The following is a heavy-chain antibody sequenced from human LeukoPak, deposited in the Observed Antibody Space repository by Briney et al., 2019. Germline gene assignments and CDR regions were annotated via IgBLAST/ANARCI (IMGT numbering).Heavy chain of an antibody. D-gene: IGHD3-9*01. CDR2: ISYDGGYK. J-gene: IGHJ4*02. V-gene: IGHV3-30*04. CDR3: IRLVDTGQFL. Sequence: PGGSLRLSCAASGFTFSSYAMHWVRQAPGKGLEWVAVISYDGGYKYYADSVKGRFTMSRDNSKNTLYLQMNSLRAEDTAVYYCIRLVDTGQFLWGQGTLVTVSS. CDR1: GFTFSSYA.